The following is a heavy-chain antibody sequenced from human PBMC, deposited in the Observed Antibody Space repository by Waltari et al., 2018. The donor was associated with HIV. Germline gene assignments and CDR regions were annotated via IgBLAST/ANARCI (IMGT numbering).Heavy chain of an antibody. Sequence: EVQLVESGGGWVQPGGSLRLSCGASGVTFSNYTMNWVRQDPGKGLEWVSYISRSSSSIFYADSVKGRFTISRDNAKNSLYLQMNSLRVEDTAVYYCARDINGGWGYWGQGTLVTVAS. D-gene: IGHD7-27*01. CDR2: ISRSSSSI. V-gene: IGHV3-48*01. CDR3: ARDINGGWGY. CDR1: GVTFSNYT. J-gene: IGHJ4*02.